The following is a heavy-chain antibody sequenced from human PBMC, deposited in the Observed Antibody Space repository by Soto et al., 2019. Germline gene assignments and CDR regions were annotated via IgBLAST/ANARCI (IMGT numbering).Heavy chain of an antibody. J-gene: IGHJ5*02. CDR2: IVVGSGNT. CDR3: EADLPPHDPYNEFEP. V-gene: IGHV1-58*02. Sequence: QIQLVQLGPEVKKPGTPVKVSCKASGFTFSRYGIHWVRQARGQRLEWIGWIVVGSGNTNYAQKFKERVTITRDVSTNTAYMERTSLRSEDTAVYYCEADLPPHDPYNEFEPGGQGTLVTVSS. CDR1: GFTFSRYG.